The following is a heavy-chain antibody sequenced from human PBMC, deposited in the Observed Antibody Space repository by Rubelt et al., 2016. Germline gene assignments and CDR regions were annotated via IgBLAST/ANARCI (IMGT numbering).Heavy chain of an antibody. D-gene: IGHD1-26*01. V-gene: IGHV4-34*01. CDR2: INHSGST. CDR1: GGSFSAYY. CDR3: ARGQRGGIFYGWFDP. Sequence: QVQLQQWGAGLLKPSETLSLTCAVSGGSFSAYYWSWIRQPPGKGLEWIGEINHSGSTTYNPSLKSRVTISVDTSKNHFSLKLRSMTAADTAVYYCARGQRGGIFYGWFDPWGQGTLVTVSS. J-gene: IGHJ5*02.